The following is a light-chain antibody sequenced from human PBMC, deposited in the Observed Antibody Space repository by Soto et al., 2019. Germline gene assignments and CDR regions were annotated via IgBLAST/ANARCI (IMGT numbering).Light chain of an antibody. CDR3: QQYGSSPIT. Sequence: CWSRGERATLSCPASRSFASSYLAWYQQKPGQAPRLLIYGASSRATGIPDRLSGSGSGTDFTLTISIREPEDFAVYYCQQYGSSPITFGPGTKVANK. V-gene: IGKV3-20*01. CDR1: RSFASSY. CDR2: GAS. J-gene: IGKJ3*01.